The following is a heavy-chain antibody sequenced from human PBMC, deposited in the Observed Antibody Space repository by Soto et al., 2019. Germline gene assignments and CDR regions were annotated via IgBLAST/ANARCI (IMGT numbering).Heavy chain of an antibody. J-gene: IGHJ6*02. CDR3: ARHGLSGKSYLSYFDYGVDV. CDR1: GSRFLDNW. Sequence: GESLKVSCKVYGSRFLDNWIGWVRQMPGTGREWIGLIFPGDSATSYSPSFRGQVAISADKSISTAYLPWSSLRASDTAIYYCARHGLSGKSYLSYFDYGVDVWGQGTTVTVSS. V-gene: IGHV5-51*01. CDR2: IFPGDSAT. D-gene: IGHD3-3*01.